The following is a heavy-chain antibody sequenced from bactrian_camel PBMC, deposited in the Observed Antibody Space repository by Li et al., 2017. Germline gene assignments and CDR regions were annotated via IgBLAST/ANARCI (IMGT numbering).Heavy chain of an antibody. D-gene: IGHD2*01. V-gene: IGHV3S1*01. J-gene: IGHJ6*01. CDR1: GFTFSSYG. CDR2: INSGGFIT. CDR3: AAERCWEYYSGGYNATAVGKADFGY. Sequence: HVQLVESGGGLVQPGGSLRLSCAASGFTFSSYGMSWVRQAPGKGLEWVSAINSGGFITYYADSVKGRFTINRDNAKNTLYLQMDSLRPEDTAMYYCAAERCWEYYSGGYNATAVGKADFGYYGQGTQVTVS.